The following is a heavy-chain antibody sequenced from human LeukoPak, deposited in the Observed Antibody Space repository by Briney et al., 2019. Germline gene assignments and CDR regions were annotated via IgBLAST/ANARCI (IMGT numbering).Heavy chain of an antibody. V-gene: IGHV1-8*03. J-gene: IGHJ6*02. CDR1: GYTFTSYD. Sequence: ASVKVSCKASGYTFTSYDINWVRQATGQGLEWMGWMNPNSGNTGYAQKFQGRVTITRNTSISTAYMELSSLRSEDTAVYYCARGPFTTGTPWSSYYYGMDVWGQGTTVTVSS. D-gene: IGHD3-22*01. CDR2: MNPNSGNT. CDR3: ARGPFTTGTPWSSYYYGMDV.